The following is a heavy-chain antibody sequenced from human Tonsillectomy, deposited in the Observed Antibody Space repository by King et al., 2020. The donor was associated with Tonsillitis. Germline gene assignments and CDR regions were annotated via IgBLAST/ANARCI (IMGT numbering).Heavy chain of an antibody. CDR3: ARVMGTIHFGFDY. J-gene: IGHJ4*02. V-gene: IGHV6-1*01. D-gene: IGHD2-21*01. CDR1: GDSVSSNSAT. CDR2: TYYRSKWYN. Sequence: VQLQQSGPGLVKPSQTLSLTCALSGDSVSSNSATWHWLRQSPSRGLEWLGRTYYRSKWYNDYAVSLKSRITINPDTSKNQFSLQLNSVTPEDTAVYYCARVMGTIHFGFDYWGQGTLVTVSS.